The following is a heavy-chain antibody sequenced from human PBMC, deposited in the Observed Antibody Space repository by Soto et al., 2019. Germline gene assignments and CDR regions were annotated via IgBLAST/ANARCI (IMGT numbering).Heavy chain of an antibody. J-gene: IGHJ4*02. V-gene: IGHV3-23*01. Sequence: LRLSCAASGFIFHDYAMSWVRQAPGKGLDWVALITSTGDRIYYADFVKGRFTISRDNSNKTLYLQISGLGAGDSATYYCAKVTGHYPWGFDFWGRGTLVTVSS. D-gene: IGHD3-9*01. CDR2: ITSTGDRI. CDR3: AKVTGHYPWGFDF. CDR1: GFIFHDYA.